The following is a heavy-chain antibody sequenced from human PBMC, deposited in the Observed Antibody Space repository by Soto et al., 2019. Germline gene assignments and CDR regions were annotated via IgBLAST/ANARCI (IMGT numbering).Heavy chain of an antibody. J-gene: IGHJ6*02. CDR1: GFTFSSYS. V-gene: IGHV3-48*02. CDR2: ISSSSSTI. CDR3: ARDGVAAAGTGKYYYYGMDV. Sequence: GGSLRLSCAASGFTFSSYSMNWVRQAPGKGLEWVSYISSSSSTIYYADSVKGRFTISRDNAKNPLYLQMNSLRDEDTAVYYCARDGVAAAGTGKYYYYGMDVWGQGTTVTVSS. D-gene: IGHD6-13*01.